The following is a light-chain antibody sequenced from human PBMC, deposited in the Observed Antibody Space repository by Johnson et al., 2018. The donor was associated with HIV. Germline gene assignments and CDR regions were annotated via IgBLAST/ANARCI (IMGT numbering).Light chain of an antibody. CDR3: GTWDSSLSAHNYV. CDR2: DNN. Sequence: QSVLTQPPSVSAAPGQKVTISCSGSSSNIGNNYVSWYQQLPGTAPKLLIYDNNKRPSGIPDRFSGYKSGTSATLGITGLQTGDEADYYCGTWDSSLSAHNYVSGTGTKVTSL. CDR1: SSNIGNNY. V-gene: IGLV1-51*01. J-gene: IGLJ1*01.